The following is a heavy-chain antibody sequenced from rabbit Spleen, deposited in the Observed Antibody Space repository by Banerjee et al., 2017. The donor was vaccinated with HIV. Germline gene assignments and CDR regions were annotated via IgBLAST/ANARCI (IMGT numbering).Heavy chain of an antibody. V-gene: IGHV1S45*01. Sequence: EQLEESGGGLVKPEGSLTLTCKASGVSLNDKDVMCWVRQAPGKGLEWIACIYAGRGSTHYANWAKGRVTMYKTSSTTVTLQLTSLTAADTATYFCARDGYASDAANLWGPGTLVTVS. D-gene: IGHD6-1*01. CDR1: GVSLNDKDV. J-gene: IGHJ4*01. CDR3: ARDGYASDAANL. CDR2: IYAGRGST.